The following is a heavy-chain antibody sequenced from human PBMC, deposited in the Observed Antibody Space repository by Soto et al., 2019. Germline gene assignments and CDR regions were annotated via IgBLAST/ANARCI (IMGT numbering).Heavy chain of an antibody. CDR3: ARELYSSGWRPQSYGMDV. V-gene: IGHV1-18*01. J-gene: IGHJ6*02. Sequence: EETVTVPSVKFSCKASGYTLTSYGSSWVRQAPGQGRQWMGWVSDYNDKTNNGQRLQGRVTMTTDTSTSTSYMELRSLRSDDTALYYCARELYSSGWRPQSYGMDVWGQGTTVTVSS. D-gene: IGHD6-19*01. CDR2: VSDYNDKT. CDR1: GYTLTSYG.